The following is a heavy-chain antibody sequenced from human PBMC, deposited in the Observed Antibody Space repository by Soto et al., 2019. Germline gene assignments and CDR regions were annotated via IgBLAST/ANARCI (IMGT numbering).Heavy chain of an antibody. Sequence: SQTLSLTCVISGDTVSIKSVACNWIGQSPSRGLEWLGRTYYRSKWYFDYASSVKSRITIKPDTSKNQFSLQLNSVTPEDTAVYYCARDSPPRITASMRFHPWGQGTLVTVSS. D-gene: IGHD1-20*01. J-gene: IGHJ5*02. CDR2: TYYRSKWYF. CDR3: ARDSPPRITASMRFHP. CDR1: GDTVSIKSVA. V-gene: IGHV6-1*01.